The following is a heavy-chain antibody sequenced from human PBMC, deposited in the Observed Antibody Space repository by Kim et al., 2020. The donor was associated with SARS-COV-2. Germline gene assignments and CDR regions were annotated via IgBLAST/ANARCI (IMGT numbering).Heavy chain of an antibody. CDR2: IYYSGST. V-gene: IGHV4-31*03. J-gene: IGHJ3*02. Sequence: SETLSLTCTVSGGSISSGGYYWSWIRQHQGKGLEWIGYIYYSGSTYYNPSLKSRVTISVDTSKNQFSLKLSSVTAADTAVYYCARVRITIIVVVSSVDAFDIGGQGTMVTVS. CDR3: ARVRITIIVVVSSVDAFDI. D-gene: IGHD3-22*01. CDR1: GGSISSGGYY.